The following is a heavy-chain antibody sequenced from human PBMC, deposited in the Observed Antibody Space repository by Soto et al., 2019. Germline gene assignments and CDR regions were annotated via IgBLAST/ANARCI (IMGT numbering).Heavy chain of an antibody. D-gene: IGHD1-26*01. V-gene: IGHV4-59*01. Sequence: QVQLQESGPGLVKPSETLSLTYTVSGGSISSYYWTWIRQPPGKGLEWIGYIYYSGSTNYNPSLKSRVTISVDTSKNQFSLKLSSVTAADTAVYYCATQSISGSYSRFDYWGQGTLVTVSS. CDR2: IYYSGST. CDR1: GGSISSYY. CDR3: ATQSISGSYSRFDY. J-gene: IGHJ4*02.